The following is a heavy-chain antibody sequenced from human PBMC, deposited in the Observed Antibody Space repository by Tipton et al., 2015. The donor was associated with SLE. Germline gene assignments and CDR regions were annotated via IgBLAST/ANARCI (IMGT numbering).Heavy chain of an antibody. CDR1: GGSIFSSY. D-gene: IGHD3/OR15-3a*01. CDR3: ARAPGLDRDYQYYYYMDV. V-gene: IGHV4-59*01. CDR2: IYFSGST. J-gene: IGHJ6*03. Sequence: TLSLTCTVSGGSIFSSYWSWIRQPPGKGLEWIGCIYFSGSTNYNPSLRSRVTMSVDSSNSQFSLKLSSVTAADTAVYYCARAPGLDRDYQYYYYMDVWGKGTTVTVSS.